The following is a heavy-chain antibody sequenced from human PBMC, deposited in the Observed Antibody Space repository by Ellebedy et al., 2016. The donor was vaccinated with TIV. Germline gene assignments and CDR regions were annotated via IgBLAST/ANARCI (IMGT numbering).Heavy chain of an antibody. CDR3: ARSGLAYCGGDCYNFDY. D-gene: IGHD2-21*02. Sequence: AASVKVSCKASGYTFTSYYMHWVRQAPGQGLEWMGIINPSGGSTSYAQKLQGRVTMTRDTSTSTVYMELSSLRSEDTAVYYFARSGLAYCGGDCYNFDYWGQGTLVTVSS. J-gene: IGHJ4*02. CDR1: GYTFTSYY. V-gene: IGHV1-46*04. CDR2: INPSGGST.